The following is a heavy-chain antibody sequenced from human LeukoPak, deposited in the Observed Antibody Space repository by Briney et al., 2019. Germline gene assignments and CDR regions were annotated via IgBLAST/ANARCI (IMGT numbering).Heavy chain of an antibody. CDR3: ARASSRRGLWFGEL. V-gene: IGHV1-8*01. CDR2: MNPNSGNT. Sequence: ASVKVSCKASGYTFTSYDINLVRQATGQGLDWMGWMNPNSGNTGYAQKFQGRVTMTRNTSISTAYMELSSLRSEDTAVYSCARASSRRGLWFGELWGQGTLVTVSS. CDR1: GYTFTSYD. D-gene: IGHD3-10*01. J-gene: IGHJ4*02.